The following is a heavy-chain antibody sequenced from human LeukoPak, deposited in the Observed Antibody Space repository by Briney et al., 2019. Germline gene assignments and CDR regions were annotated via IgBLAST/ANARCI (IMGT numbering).Heavy chain of an antibody. V-gene: IGHV3-23*01. CDR2: IGGSGVST. J-gene: IGHJ3*02. Sequence: GGSLRLSCAAAGFTFSAYAMSWVRQAPGKGLDWVSFIGGSGVSTWYADSVKGRFTFSRDNSKNTLYLQMNSLRAEDTAIYYCAKVITGAPPWRGAFDIWSQGTMVAVSS. CDR3: AKVITGAPPWRGAFDI. D-gene: IGHD1-20*01. CDR1: GFTFSAYA.